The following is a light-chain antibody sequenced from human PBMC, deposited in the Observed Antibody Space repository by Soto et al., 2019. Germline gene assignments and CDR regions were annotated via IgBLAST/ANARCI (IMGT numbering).Light chain of an antibody. CDR1: QSVSSY. V-gene: IGKV3-20*01. J-gene: IGKJ1*01. CDR2: GAS. Sequence: EIVLTQSPGSLSLSPGERATLSCRASQSVSSYLAWYQQKPGQAPRLLISGASIRATGFPDRFSGSGSGTDFSLTISRLEPEDSAVYYCQQYSSPPRTFGQGTKVEIK. CDR3: QQYSSPPRT.